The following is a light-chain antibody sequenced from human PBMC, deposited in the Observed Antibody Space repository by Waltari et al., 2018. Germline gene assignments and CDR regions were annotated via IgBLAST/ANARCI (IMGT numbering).Light chain of an antibody. CDR1: QSISTN. J-gene: IGKJ3*01. CDR3: QQYNDWPPRFT. V-gene: IGKV3-15*01. Sequence: EIVLTQSPATLSVSPGERATLSCRANQSISTNLAWYQQKPAQTPRLLIYGASTRATGIPASFSGSGSGIDFTLTISSLQSEDFAVYYCQQYNDWPPRFTFGPGTKLDMK. CDR2: GAS.